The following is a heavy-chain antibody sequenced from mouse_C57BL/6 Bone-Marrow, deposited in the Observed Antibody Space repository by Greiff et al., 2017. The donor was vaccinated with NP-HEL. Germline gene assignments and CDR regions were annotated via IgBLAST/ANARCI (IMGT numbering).Heavy chain of an antibody. CDR1: GYAFTNYL. CDR3: ARRGSSNWYFDV. D-gene: IGHD1-1*01. CDR2: INPGSGGT. J-gene: IGHJ1*03. Sequence: VQLKESGAELVRPGTSVKVSCKASGYAFTNYLIEWVKQRPGQGLEWIGVINPGSGGTNYNEKFKGKATLTADKSSSTAYMQLSSLTSEDSAVYFCARRGSSNWYFDVWGTGTTVTVSS. V-gene: IGHV1-54*01.